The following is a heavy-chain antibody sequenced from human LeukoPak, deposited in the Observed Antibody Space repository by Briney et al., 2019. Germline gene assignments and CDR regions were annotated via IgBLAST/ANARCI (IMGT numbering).Heavy chain of an antibody. CDR3: AGGSSWYRGIDY. Sequence: GSLRLSCAASGFTFSSYAMYWVRQAPGKGLEYVSAISTNGGSTYYANSVKGRFTISRDNSKNTLYLQMGSLRAEDMAVYYCAGGSSWYRGIDYWGQGTLVTVSS. CDR2: ISTNGGST. CDR1: GFTFSSYA. D-gene: IGHD6-13*01. V-gene: IGHV3-64*01. J-gene: IGHJ4*02.